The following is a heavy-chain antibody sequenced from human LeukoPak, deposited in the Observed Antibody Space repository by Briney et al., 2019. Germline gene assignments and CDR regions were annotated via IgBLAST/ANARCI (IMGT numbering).Heavy chain of an antibody. Sequence: PSETLSLTCAVYGGSFSGYYWSWIRQPPGKGLEWIGEINHSGSTNYNPSLKSRVTISVDTSKNQFSLRLSSVTAADTAVYYCARGPYIVVVPAARLINTRYFDYWGQGTLVTVSS. D-gene: IGHD2-2*01. J-gene: IGHJ4*02. CDR3: ARGPYIVVVPAARLINTRYFDY. CDR1: GGSFSGYY. V-gene: IGHV4-34*01. CDR2: INHSGST.